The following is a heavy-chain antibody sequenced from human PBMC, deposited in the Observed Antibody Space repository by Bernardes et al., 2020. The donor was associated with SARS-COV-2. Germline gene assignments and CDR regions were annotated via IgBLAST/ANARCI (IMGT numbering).Heavy chain of an antibody. CDR2: ISSSSNTI. D-gene: IGHD3-3*01. V-gene: IGHV3-48*01. CDR3: ARDGGSRFLEYYFDN. Sequence: GGSLRLSCTASGFTFNTYSMNWVRQAPGKGLEWVSYISSSSNTIYYADSVKGRFTISRDSAKNSLYLQMNGLRAEDTAVYYCARDGGSRFLEYYFDNWGQGILVTVSS. J-gene: IGHJ4*02. CDR1: GFTFNTYS.